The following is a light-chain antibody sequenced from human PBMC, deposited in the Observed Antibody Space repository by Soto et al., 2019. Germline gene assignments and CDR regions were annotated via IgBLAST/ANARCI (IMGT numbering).Light chain of an antibody. J-gene: IGKJ1*01. CDR2: EVS. Sequence: MLITPTPLPRAGIAGRTASSSCQSRENLLHSDRKTYFYWYVQKAGQAPQPLIYEVSNRFSGLPERFSGSGSRTDFTLKISRVEADDFGIYYCMQAIDIPWTFGQGTKEDI. CDR3: MQAIDIPWT. V-gene: IGKV2-29*03. CDR1: ENLLHSDRKTY.